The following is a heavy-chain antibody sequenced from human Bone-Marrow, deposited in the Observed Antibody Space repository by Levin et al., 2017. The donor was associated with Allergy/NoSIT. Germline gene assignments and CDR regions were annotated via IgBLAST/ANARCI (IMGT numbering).Heavy chain of an antibody. V-gene: IGHV3-48*03. CDR3: ARDSPRGYAMDV. D-gene: IGHD5-18*01. J-gene: IGHJ6*02. CDR2: ISKDYRAI. CDR1: EFTLNSYH. Sequence: HPGGSLRLSCVASEFTLNSYHVDWVRQAPGKGLEWVSYISKDYRAIYYADSVKGRFTISRDSATNSVYLQMNSLRAEDTAVYYCARDSPRGYAMDVWGQGTTVTVSS.